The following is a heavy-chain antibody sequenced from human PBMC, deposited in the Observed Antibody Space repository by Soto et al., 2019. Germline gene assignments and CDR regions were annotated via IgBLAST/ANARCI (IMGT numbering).Heavy chain of an antibody. CDR1: GFTFSSYA. CDR2: ISGSGGST. D-gene: IGHD6-19*01. CDR3: ARRPTGYSSGWPIDY. J-gene: IGHJ4*02. Sequence: GGSLRLSCAASGFTFSSYAMSWVRQAPGKGLEWVSAISGSGGSTYYADSVKGRFTISRDNSKNTLYLQMNSLRAEDTAVYYCARRPTGYSSGWPIDYWGQGTLVTVSS. V-gene: IGHV3-23*01.